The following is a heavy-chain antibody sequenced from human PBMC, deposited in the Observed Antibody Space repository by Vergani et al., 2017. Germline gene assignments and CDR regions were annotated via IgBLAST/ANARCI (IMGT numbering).Heavy chain of an antibody. Sequence: QVQLVESGGGVVQPGRSLRLSCAASGFTFSSYGMHWVRQAPGKGLEWVAVIWYDESNKDYADSVKGRFTISRDNSKNTLYLQMNSRRAEDTAVYYCARDGIAVPYSPYYFDYWGQGTLVTVSS. CDR3: ARDGIAVPYSPYYFDY. J-gene: IGHJ4*02. CDR2: IWYDESNK. CDR1: GFTFSSYG. D-gene: IGHD6-19*01. V-gene: IGHV3-33*01.